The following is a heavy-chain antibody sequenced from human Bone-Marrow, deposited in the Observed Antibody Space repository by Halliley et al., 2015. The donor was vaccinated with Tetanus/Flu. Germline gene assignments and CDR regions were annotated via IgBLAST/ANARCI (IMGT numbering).Heavy chain of an antibody. CDR2: ISSLKSFP. D-gene: IGHD1-26*01. Sequence: LSCISSLKSFPPYAGSWKGRFTITRDNTKNSLFLQMNSLRAEDTAVYYCARISVGDYYFGYWGQGTLVTVSS. J-gene: IGHJ4*02. CDR3: ARISVGDYYFGY. V-gene: IGHV3-11*03.